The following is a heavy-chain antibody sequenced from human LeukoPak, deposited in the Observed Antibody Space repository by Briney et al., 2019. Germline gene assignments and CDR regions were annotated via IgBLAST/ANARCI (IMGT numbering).Heavy chain of an antibody. Sequence: GGSLRLSCAASGFTFSSYGMHWVRQAPGKGLEWVAVIWYDGSNKYYTDSVKGRFTISRDNSKNTLHLQMNSLRAEDTAVYYCARVRGVIIPFDYWGQGTLVTVSS. CDR3: ARVRGVIIPFDY. D-gene: IGHD3-10*01. CDR1: GFTFSSYG. J-gene: IGHJ4*02. CDR2: IWYDGSNK. V-gene: IGHV3-33*01.